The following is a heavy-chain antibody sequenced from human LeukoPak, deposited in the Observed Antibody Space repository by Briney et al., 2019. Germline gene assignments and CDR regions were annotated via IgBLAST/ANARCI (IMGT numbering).Heavy chain of an antibody. J-gene: IGHJ6*03. D-gene: IGHD3-3*01. V-gene: IGHV1-46*01. CDR3: ARMKGHYDFWSGYYTGNYYMDV. CDR2: INPSGGST. Sequence: ASVKVSCKASGYTFTSYYMHWVRQAPGQGLEWMGIINPSGGSTSYAQKFQGRVTMTRDTSTSTVYMELSSLRSEDTAVYYCARMKGHYDFWSGYYTGNYYMDVWGKGTTVTVSS. CDR1: GYTFTSYY.